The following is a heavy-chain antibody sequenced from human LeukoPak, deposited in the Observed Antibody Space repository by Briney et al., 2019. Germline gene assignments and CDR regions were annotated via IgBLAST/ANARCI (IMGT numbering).Heavy chain of an antibody. CDR1: GGSISSGGYS. J-gene: IGHJ4*02. Sequence: SQTLSLTCAVSGGSISSGGYSWSWIRQPPRKGLEWIGYIYHSGSTYYNPSLKSRVTISVDRSKNQFSLKLSSVTAADTAVYYCARDRGSRTGAFDYWGQGTLVTVSS. CDR2: IYHSGST. V-gene: IGHV4-30-2*01. CDR3: ARDRGSRTGAFDY. D-gene: IGHD6-25*01.